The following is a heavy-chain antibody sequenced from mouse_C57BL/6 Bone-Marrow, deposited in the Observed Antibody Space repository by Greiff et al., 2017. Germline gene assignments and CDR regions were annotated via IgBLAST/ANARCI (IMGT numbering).Heavy chain of an antibody. Sequence: QVQLQQPGAELVKPGASVKVSCKASGYTFTSYWMHWVKQRPGQGLEWIGRLHPSDSDTNYNQKFKGKATLTVDKSSSTAYMQLSSLTSEDSAVYDCAFITTVVGLGGDWGQGTTLTVSS. D-gene: IGHD1-1*01. J-gene: IGHJ2*01. CDR3: AFITTVVGLGGD. CDR2: LHPSDSDT. CDR1: GYTFTSYW. V-gene: IGHV1-74*01.